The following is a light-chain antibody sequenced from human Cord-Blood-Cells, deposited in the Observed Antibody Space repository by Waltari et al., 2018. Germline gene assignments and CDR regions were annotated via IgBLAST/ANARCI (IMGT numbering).Light chain of an antibody. V-gene: IGKV3-11*01. CDR2: DAS. CDR1: QSVSSY. J-gene: IGKJ4*01. CDR3: QQRSNWPT. Sequence: EIVLTQSPATLSLSPGERTILSCRASQSVSSYLAWYQQKPGQAPRLLTYDASNRATGIPARFSGSGSGTDFTLTISSLEPEDFAVYYCQQRSNWPTFGGGTKVEIK.